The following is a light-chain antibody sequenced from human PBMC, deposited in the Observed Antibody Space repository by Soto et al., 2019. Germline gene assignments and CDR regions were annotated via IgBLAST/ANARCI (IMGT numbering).Light chain of an antibody. Sequence: SALTQPASVSGSPGQSITISCTGTSSDVGGYNSVCWYQQHPGKAPKLMIYEVSNRPSGVSNRFSGSKSGNTASLTISGLQAEDEADYYCSSFTSSRTDVFGTGTKVTVL. CDR3: SSFTSSRTDV. CDR2: EVS. CDR1: SSDVGGYNS. J-gene: IGLJ1*01. V-gene: IGLV2-14*01.